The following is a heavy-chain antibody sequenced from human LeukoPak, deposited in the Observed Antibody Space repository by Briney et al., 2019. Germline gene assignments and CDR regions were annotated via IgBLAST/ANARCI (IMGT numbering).Heavy chain of an antibody. D-gene: IGHD3-22*01. CDR3: ARGGDSSGYYYRIDY. V-gene: IGHV4-4*07. CDR1: GGSISTYY. J-gene: IGHJ4*02. Sequence: SETLSLTCTVSGGSISTYYWSWIRQPAGKGLEWIGRIHTSGSTNYNPSLKSRVTMSVDTSKNQFSLKLGSVTAADTAVYYCARGGDSSGYYYRIDYWGQGTLVTVSS. CDR2: IHTSGST.